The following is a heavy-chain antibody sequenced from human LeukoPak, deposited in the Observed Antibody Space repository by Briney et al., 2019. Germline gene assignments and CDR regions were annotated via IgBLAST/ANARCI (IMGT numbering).Heavy chain of an antibody. V-gene: IGHV1-18*01. CDR1: GYTFTTYG. J-gene: IGHJ3*02. CDR3: ARHTSGIYIPDCALEI. Sequence: ASVKVSCKTSGYTFTTYGISWVRQAPGQGLEWMGWITGYNANTNYAQKFQGRVTMTIDTSTTTVYMELSSLKSDDTAVYFCARHTSGIYIPDCALEIWGQGTMVTVSS. CDR2: ITGYNANT. D-gene: IGHD1-26*01.